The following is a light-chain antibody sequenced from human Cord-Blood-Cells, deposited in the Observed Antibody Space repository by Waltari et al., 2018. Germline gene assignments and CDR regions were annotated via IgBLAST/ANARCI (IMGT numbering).Light chain of an antibody. CDR1: TGAVTSGHY. J-gene: IGLJ7*01. Sequence: QAVVTQEPSLTVSPGGTVTLTCGSSTGAVTSGHYPYWFQQKPGQAPRTLIYDTSNKHSWSPARFSGALLGGIAALTLSGAQPEDEAEFYCLLSYSGAAVFGGGTQLTVL. CDR3: LLSYSGAAV. CDR2: DTS. V-gene: IGLV7-46*01.